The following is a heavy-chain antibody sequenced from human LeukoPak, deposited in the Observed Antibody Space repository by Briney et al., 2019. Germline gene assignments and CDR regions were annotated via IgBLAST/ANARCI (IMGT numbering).Heavy chain of an antibody. CDR1: GGTFSSYA. CDR2: IIPIFGTA. Sequence: ASVKVSCKASGGTFSSYAISWVRQAPGQGLEWMGGIIPIFGTANYAQKFQGRVTITTDESTSTAYMELSSLRSEDTAVYYCAGRGSSKGRAYYYMDVWGKGTTVTVSS. D-gene: IGHD1-26*01. J-gene: IGHJ6*03. CDR3: AGRGSSKGRAYYYMDV. V-gene: IGHV1-69*05.